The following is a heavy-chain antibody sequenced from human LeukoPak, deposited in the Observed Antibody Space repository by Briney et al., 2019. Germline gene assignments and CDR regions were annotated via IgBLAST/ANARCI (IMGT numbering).Heavy chain of an antibody. Sequence: ASVKVSCKASGGTFSSYAISWVRQAPGQGLEWMGRIIPILGIANYAQKFQGRVTITADKSTSTAYMELSSLRAEDTAVYYCARDPTQWLRYGYFDYWGQGTLVTVSS. CDR1: GGTFSSYA. CDR2: IIPILGIA. V-gene: IGHV1-69*04. D-gene: IGHD5-12*01. CDR3: ARDPTQWLRYGYFDY. J-gene: IGHJ4*02.